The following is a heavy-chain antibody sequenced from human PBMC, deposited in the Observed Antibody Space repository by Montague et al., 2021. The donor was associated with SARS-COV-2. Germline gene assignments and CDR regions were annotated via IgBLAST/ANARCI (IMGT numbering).Heavy chain of an antibody. D-gene: IGHD1-1*01. Sequence: TLSLTCTVSGDSISSGTHYWSWIRQPAGKGLEWIGRIYTSGSTYYNPSLKSRLTISVDTSKNQFSLNLSSVTAADTAVCYCARVGGNEYRCFDYWGQGSLVTVSS. CDR3: ARVGGNEYRCFDY. J-gene: IGHJ4*02. V-gene: IGHV4-61*02. CDR2: IYTSGST. CDR1: GDSISSGTHY.